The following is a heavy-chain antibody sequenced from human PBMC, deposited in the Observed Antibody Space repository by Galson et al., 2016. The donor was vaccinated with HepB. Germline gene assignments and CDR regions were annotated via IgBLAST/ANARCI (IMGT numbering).Heavy chain of an antibody. J-gene: IGHJ4*02. V-gene: IGHV3-33*03. CDR1: GFTFRSYG. CDR3: VTYSTS. CDR2: IWHDGDNK. Sequence: SLRLSCAASGFTFRSYGMHWVRQATGKGLEWVSVIWHDGDNKFYVDSVKGRFTISRDNAKNSLYLQMNSLRAEDTAVYYCVTYSTSWGQGTLVTVSS. D-gene: IGHD2-21*01.